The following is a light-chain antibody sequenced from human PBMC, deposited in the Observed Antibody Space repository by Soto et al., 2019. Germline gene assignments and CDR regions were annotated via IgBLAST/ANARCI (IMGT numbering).Light chain of an antibody. V-gene: IGLV1-44*01. CDR2: SNN. J-gene: IGLJ7*01. CDR3: AAWDASLNGGV. CDR1: SSNIGSNT. Sequence: QSVLTQPPSASGTPGQRVTISCSGSSSNIGSNTVNWYQQLPGTAPKLLIYSNNQRPSGVPDRFSGSKSGTAASLAISGLQSEDEAEYYCAAWDASLNGGVFGGGTQLTVL.